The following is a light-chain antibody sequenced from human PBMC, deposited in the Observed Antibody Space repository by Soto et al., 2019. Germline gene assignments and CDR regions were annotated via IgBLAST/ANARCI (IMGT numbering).Light chain of an antibody. CDR3: QQYNSS. V-gene: IGKV1-5*03. J-gene: IGKJ1*01. CDR2: KAS. Sequence: DIQMTQSPSTLSASVGDRVTITCRASQSISNWLAWYQQRPGKAPKLLIYKASNLQSGAPSRFSGSGSGTEFTLTISGLQPDDFATYYCQQYNSSFGQGTKVEI. CDR1: QSISNW.